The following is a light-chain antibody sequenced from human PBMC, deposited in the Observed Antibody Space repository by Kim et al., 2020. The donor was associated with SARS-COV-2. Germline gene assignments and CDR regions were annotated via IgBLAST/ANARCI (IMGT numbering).Light chain of an antibody. J-gene: IGKJ2*01. CDR2: KAS. CDR1: HAVVGAG. CDR3: QQYQRDPT. V-gene: IGKV1-5*03. Sequence: SAAEGGRATITCRASHAVVGAGLAWYQQKPGKVPKLLIYKASILEGGVPSRFSGSGSGTEFTLTINSLQTDDFATYYCQQYQRDPTFGQGTKLEI.